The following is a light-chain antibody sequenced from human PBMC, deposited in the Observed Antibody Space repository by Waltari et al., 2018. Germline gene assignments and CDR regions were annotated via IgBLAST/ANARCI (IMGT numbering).Light chain of an antibody. CDR2: GAS. V-gene: IGKV3-15*01. J-gene: IGKJ2*01. CDR3: HEYNNWPLYT. CDR1: QSVSSN. Sequence: EIVMTQSPATLSVSPGERATLSCRASQSVSSNLAWYQQKPGQAPRLLIYGASTRATGIPARFSGSGSGTEFTLTISSLQSEDCAVYYCHEYNNWPLYTFGQGTKLEIK.